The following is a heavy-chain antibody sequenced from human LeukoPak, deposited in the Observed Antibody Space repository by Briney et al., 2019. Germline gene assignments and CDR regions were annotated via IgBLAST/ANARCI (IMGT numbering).Heavy chain of an antibody. D-gene: IGHD1-20*01. CDR2: ISSSSSYI. J-gene: IGHJ3*02. Sequence: PGGSLRLSCAASGFTFSSYSMNWVRQAPGKGLEWVSSISSSSSYIYYGDSVKGRFTISRDNAKNSLYLQMNSLRAEDTAVYYCARDEYNWNVDAFDIWGQGTVVTVSS. CDR3: ARDEYNWNVDAFDI. CDR1: GFTFSSYS. V-gene: IGHV3-21*01.